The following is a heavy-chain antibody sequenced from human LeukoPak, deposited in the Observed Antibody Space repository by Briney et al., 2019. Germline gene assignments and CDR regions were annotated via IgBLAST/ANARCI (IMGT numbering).Heavy chain of an antibody. J-gene: IGHJ4*02. CDR1: GYTFTSYD. V-gene: IGHV1-8*01. Sequence: ASVKVSCKASGYTFTSYDINWVRQATGQGLEWMGWMNPISGNTGYAQKFQGRVTITRNTSISTAYMELSSLRSEDTAVYYCARAPNHCTNGVCYTRRVDYWGQGTLVTVSS. D-gene: IGHD2-8*01. CDR2: MNPISGNT. CDR3: ARAPNHCTNGVCYTRRVDY.